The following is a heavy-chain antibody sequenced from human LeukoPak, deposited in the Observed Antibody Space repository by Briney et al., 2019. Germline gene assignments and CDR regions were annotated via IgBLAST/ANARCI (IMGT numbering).Heavy chain of an antibody. CDR1: GFTFSGYA. D-gene: IGHD6-19*01. Sequence: TGGSLRVSCAASGFTFSGYAMSWVRHARRKGLEWVSAITGNGVGTYYADTVKGRFTISRDNSKNTLYLQMNSLMADDTAVYYCAKRVSGWYQIDYWGQGTLVTVSS. V-gene: IGHV3-23*01. CDR3: AKRVSGWYQIDY. J-gene: IGHJ4*02. CDR2: ITGNGVGT.